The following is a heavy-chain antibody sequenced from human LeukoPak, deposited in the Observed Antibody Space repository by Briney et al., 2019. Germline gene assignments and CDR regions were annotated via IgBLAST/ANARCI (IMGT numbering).Heavy chain of an antibody. Sequence: PGGSLRLSCAASGFTFSDYYMSWIRQAPGKGLGWVSYISSSGSTIYYADSVKGRFTISRDNAKNSLYLQMNSLRAEDTAVYYCARVSDYPNVVVNDYWGQGTLVTVSS. D-gene: IGHD3-22*01. V-gene: IGHV3-11*01. CDR3: ARVSDYPNVVVNDY. J-gene: IGHJ4*02. CDR2: ISSSGSTI. CDR1: GFTFSDYY.